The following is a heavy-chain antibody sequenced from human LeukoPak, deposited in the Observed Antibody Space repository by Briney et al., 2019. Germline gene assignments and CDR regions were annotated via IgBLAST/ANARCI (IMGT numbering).Heavy chain of an antibody. J-gene: IGHJ4*02. CDR2: INPNSGGT. CDR1: GYTFTGYY. Sequence: GASVKVSCKASGYTFTGYYMHWVRQAPGQGLEWMGWINPNSGGTNYAQKFQGWVTMTRDTSISTAYMELSRLRSDDTAVYYCARERNYDSSAYYSPSHFDYWGQGTLVTVSS. V-gene: IGHV1-2*04. D-gene: IGHD3-22*01. CDR3: ARERNYDSSAYYSPSHFDY.